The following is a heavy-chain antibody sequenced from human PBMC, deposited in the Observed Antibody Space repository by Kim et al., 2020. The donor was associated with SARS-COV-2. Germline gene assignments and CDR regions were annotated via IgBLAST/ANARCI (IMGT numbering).Heavy chain of an antibody. Sequence: ASVKVSCKASGYTFTSYAMNWVRQAPGQGLEWMGWINTNTGNPTYAQGFTGRFVFSLDTSVSTAYLQISSLKAEDTAVYYCARGGSWYRPPENWFDPWGQGTLVTVSS. D-gene: IGHD6-13*01. CDR1: GYTFTSYA. V-gene: IGHV7-4-1*02. CDR3: ARGGSWYRPPENWFDP. CDR2: INTNTGNP. J-gene: IGHJ5*02.